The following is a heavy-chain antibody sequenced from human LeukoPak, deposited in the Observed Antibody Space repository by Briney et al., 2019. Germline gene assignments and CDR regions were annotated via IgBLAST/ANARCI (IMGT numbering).Heavy chain of an antibody. J-gene: IGHJ3*02. Sequence: PSETLSLTCTVSGGSISSYYWSWIRQPPGKGLEWIGYIYYRGSTNYNPSLKSRVTISVDTSKNQFSLKLSSVTAADTAVYYCARKDFHDAFDIWGQGTMVTVSS. CDR3: ARKDFHDAFDI. CDR1: GGSISSYY. V-gene: IGHV4-59*01. CDR2: IYYRGST.